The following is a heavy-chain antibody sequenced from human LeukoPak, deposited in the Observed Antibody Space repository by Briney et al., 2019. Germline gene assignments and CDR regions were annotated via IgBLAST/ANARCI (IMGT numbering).Heavy chain of an antibody. CDR3: ARGLQPSPYYYYYYYGMDV. J-gene: IGHJ6*02. Sequence: SETLSLTCTVSGGSISSYYWSWIRQPPGKGLEWIGYIYYSGSTNYNPSLKGRVTISVDTSKNQFSLKLSSVTAADTAVYYCARGLQPSPYYYYYYYGMDVWGQGTTVTVSS. CDR1: GGSISSYY. CDR2: IYYSGST. V-gene: IGHV4-59*01. D-gene: IGHD3-16*01.